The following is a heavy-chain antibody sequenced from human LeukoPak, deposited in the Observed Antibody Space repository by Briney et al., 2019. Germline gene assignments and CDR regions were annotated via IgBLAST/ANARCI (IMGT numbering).Heavy chain of an antibody. CDR3: ARVGSSSSYYYYGMDV. D-gene: IGHD6-6*01. J-gene: IGHJ6*02. CDR2: MNPNSGNT. CDR1: GYTFTSYD. Sequence: ASVKVSCKASGYTFTSYDINWVRQATGQGLEWMGWMNPNSGNTGYAQKFQGRVTMTRNTSISTAYMELSSLRSEDTAVYYCARVGSSSSYYYYGMDVWGQGTTVTVSS. V-gene: IGHV1-8*01.